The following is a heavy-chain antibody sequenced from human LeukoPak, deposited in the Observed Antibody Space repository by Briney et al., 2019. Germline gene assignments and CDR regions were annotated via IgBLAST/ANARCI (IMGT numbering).Heavy chain of an antibody. V-gene: IGHV3-23*01. CDR2: ISGSGGST. D-gene: IGHD3-10*01. Sequence: GGSLRLSCAASGFSFSTYAMSWVRQAPGKGLEWVSEISGSGGSTYYADSVKGRFTISRDNSKNTLYLQMNSLRAEDTAVYYCASQVYGSGPFDPWGQGTLVTVSS. CDR1: GFSFSTYA. J-gene: IGHJ5*02. CDR3: ASQVYGSGPFDP.